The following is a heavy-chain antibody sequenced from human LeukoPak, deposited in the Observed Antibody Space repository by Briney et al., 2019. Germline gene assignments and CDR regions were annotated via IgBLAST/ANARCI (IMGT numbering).Heavy chain of an antibody. D-gene: IGHD2-2*01. Sequence: SETLSLTCAVSDYSINSGHYWGWIRQPPGKGLEWIGSIYHSGRTYYNPSLKSRVTTSVDTSKNQFSLKLTSVTAADTAVYYCARHASPDIVIVPAATFDYWGQGILVTVSS. V-gene: IGHV4-38-2*01. CDR1: DYSINSGHY. CDR3: ARHASPDIVIVPAATFDY. J-gene: IGHJ4*02. CDR2: IYHSGRT.